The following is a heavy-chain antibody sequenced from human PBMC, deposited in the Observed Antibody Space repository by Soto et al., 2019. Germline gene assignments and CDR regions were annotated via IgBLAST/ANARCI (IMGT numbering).Heavy chain of an antibody. CDR2: IFSNDEK. CDR3: APIPGARCVRGGRVHCGS. CDR1: GFSLSAARMG. D-gene: IGHD3-10*01. Sequence: GSTPKLVNPTYTLTLSCTVSGFSLSAARMGVSWIRQPPGKALEWPAHIFSNDEKSYTTSLTSRLTISKDTSQSQVVLTMTNMDPECTATSNSAPIPGARCVRGGRVHCGSRGRGTRVAASS. J-gene: IGHJ4*02. V-gene: IGHV2-26*01.